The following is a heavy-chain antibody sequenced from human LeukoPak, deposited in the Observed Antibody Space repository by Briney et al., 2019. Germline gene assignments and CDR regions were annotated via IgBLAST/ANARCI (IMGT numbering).Heavy chain of an antibody. J-gene: IGHJ4*02. D-gene: IGHD5-18*01. Sequence: GASVKVSCKTSGYTFTSYAITWVRQAPRQGLEWMGWISPYSGLTDYAQMLQGRVTMTTDTSTSTAYMELTSLRSDDTAMYYCARLDSYGSSQADYWGQGALVTVSS. V-gene: IGHV1-18*01. CDR3: ARLDSYGSSQADY. CDR2: ISPYSGLT. CDR1: GYTFTSYA.